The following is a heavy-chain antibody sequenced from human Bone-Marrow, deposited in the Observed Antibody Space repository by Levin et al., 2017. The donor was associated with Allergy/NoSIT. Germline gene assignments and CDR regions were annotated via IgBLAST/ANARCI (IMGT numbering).Heavy chain of an antibody. V-gene: IGHV3-49*03. J-gene: IGHJ4*01. CDR2: MRSTTYGGST. Sequence: PGGSLRLSCAGSGFSFAEYTMIWFRQGPGKGLEWVGFMRSTTYGGSTEFAASVKGRFTISRDDSNSIAYLQMTSLKSEDTAVYYCSGLVGTTTLLDYWGRRTRVATSA. CDR1: GFSFAEYT. CDR3: SGLVGTTTLLDY. D-gene: IGHD1-1*01.